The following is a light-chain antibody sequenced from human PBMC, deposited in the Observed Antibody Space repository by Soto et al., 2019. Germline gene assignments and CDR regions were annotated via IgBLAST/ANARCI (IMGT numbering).Light chain of an antibody. V-gene: IGKV1-39*01. Sequence: DLQMTQSPSSLSASVGDRVTITCRASQSISSYLNWYQQKPGKAPKLLIFAASSLQSGVPSRFSGSGSGTDFTLTVSSLQPEDFATYYCQQSYTSRITFGLGTRLEIK. CDR2: AAS. CDR1: QSISSY. J-gene: IGKJ5*01. CDR3: QQSYTSRIT.